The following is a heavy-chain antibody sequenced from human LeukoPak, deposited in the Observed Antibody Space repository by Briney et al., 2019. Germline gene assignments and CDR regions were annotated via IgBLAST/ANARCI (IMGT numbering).Heavy chain of an antibody. Sequence: GGSLTLSCAASGFIFSDYYMSWIRQAPGKGLKWLSYISSSSIYTSYAVSVKGRFTISRDNAKNSLYLQLNSLRAEDTAVYYCARGSPPDYWGQGTLVTVSS. D-gene: IGHD2-15*01. V-gene: IGHV3-11*05. CDR3: ARGSPPDY. CDR2: ISSSSIYT. J-gene: IGHJ4*02. CDR1: GFIFSDYY.